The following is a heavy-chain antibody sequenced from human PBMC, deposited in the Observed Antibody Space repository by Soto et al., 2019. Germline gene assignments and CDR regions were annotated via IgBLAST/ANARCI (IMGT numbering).Heavy chain of an antibody. Sequence: QVQLVESGGGVVQPGRSLRLSCAASGFTFSTYGMHWVRQAPGKGLEWVAVIWYAGSNTYYADSVKGRFTISRDNSKNTLYLQMNSLRAEDTAVYYCARGTVHFDYWGQGTLVTVSS. CDR2: IWYAGSNT. J-gene: IGHJ4*02. CDR3: ARGTVHFDY. V-gene: IGHV3-33*01. CDR1: GFTFSTYG. D-gene: IGHD4-17*01.